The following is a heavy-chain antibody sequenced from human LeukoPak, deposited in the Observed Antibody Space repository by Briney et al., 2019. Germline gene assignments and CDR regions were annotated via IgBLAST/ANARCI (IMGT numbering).Heavy chain of an antibody. V-gene: IGHV4-34*01. CDR1: GGSFSGYY. D-gene: IGHD5-12*01. CDR2: INHSGST. J-gene: IGHJ4*02. CDR3: ARGLYSGYDWGFDY. Sequence: SETLSLTCAVYGGSFSGYYWSWIRQPPGKGLEWIGEINHSGSTNYNPSLKSRVTISVDTSKNQFSLKLSSVTAADTAVYYYARGLYSGYDWGFDYWGQGTLVTVSS.